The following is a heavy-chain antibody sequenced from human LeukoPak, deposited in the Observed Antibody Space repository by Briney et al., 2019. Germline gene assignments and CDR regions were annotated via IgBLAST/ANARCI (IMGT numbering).Heavy chain of an antibody. CDR2: INPKSGST. V-gene: IGHV1-2*02. CDR1: GYTFTGHF. J-gene: IGHJ5*02. CDR3: ARDRADEYSSGSYVSFDP. D-gene: IGHD3-10*01. Sequence: GASVRISCKSSGYTFTGHFIHWVRQAPGQGLEWMGWINPKSGSTNYPRHFQGRIAMTRDTSISTAYMELSSLRSDDTATYFCARDRADEYSSGSYVSFDPWGRGTLLTVSS.